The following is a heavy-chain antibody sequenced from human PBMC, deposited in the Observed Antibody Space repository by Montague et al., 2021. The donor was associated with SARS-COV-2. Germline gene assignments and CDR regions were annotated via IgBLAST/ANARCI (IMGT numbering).Heavy chain of an antibody. D-gene: IGHD3-3*01. CDR1: GGSFSGYY. CDR3: ARGYQLRFLGWCARHSTFDY. V-gene: IGHV4-34*01. J-gene: IGHJ4*02. CDR2: INHSGST. Sequence: SETLSLTCAVYGGSFSGYYWNWIRQPPGKGLEWIGEINHSGSTNYNPSLKSRVTISVDTSKNQFSLKLSSVTAADTAVYYCARGYQLRFLGWCARHSTFDYWGQGTLVTVSS.